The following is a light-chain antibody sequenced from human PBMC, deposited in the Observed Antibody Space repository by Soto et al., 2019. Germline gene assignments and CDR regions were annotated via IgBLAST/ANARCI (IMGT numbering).Light chain of an antibody. Sequence: EIVLTQSPGTLSLSPVERATLSCRASQSVSSSYLAWYQQKPGQAPRLLIYGASSRATGIPDRFSGSGSGTDFTLTISRLEPEDFAGYYCQQYGSSPLTFGGGTKVEIK. CDR3: QQYGSSPLT. CDR2: GAS. CDR1: QSVSSSY. V-gene: IGKV3-20*01. J-gene: IGKJ4*01.